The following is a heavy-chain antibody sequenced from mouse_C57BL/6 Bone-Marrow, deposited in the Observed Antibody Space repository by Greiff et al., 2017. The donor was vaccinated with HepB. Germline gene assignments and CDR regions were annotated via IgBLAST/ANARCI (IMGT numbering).Heavy chain of an antibody. CDR1: GYTFTSYW. CDR3: AGGGYYYGSSPWYFDV. Sequence: VQLQQPGAELVKPGASVKMSCKASGYTFTSYWITWVKQRPGQGLEWIGDIYPGSGSTNYNEKFKSKATLTVDTSSSTAYMQLSSLTSEDSAVYYCAGGGYYYGSSPWYFDVWGTGTTVTVSS. J-gene: IGHJ1*03. V-gene: IGHV1-55*01. D-gene: IGHD1-1*01. CDR2: IYPGSGST.